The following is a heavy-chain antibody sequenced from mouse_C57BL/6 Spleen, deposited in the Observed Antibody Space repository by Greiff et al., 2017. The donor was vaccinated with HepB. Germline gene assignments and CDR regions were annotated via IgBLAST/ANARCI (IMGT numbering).Heavy chain of an antibody. CDR1: GYTFTSYW. V-gene: IGHV1-61*01. J-gene: IGHJ4*01. CDR3: ARRIYYYGSSSYAMDY. CDR2: IYPSDSET. Sequence: QVQLQQPGAELVRPGSSVKLSCKASGYTFTSYWMDWVKQRPGQGLEWIGNIYPSDSETHYNQKFKDKATLTVDKSSSTAYMQLSSLTSEDSAVYYCARRIYYYGSSSYAMDYWGQGTSVTVSS. D-gene: IGHD1-1*01.